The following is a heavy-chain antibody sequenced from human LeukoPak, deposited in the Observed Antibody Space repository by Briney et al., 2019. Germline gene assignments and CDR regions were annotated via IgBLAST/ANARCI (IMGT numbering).Heavy chain of an antibody. CDR1: GFTFSSYS. J-gene: IGHJ4*02. CDR3: ARGVGYCTNGVCPIFDY. D-gene: IGHD2-8*01. V-gene: IGHV3-21*01. CDR2: INSGSSYL. Sequence: PGGSLRLSCAASGFTFSSYSMNWVRQAPGKGLVWVSSINSGSSYLYYADSVKGRFTISRDNAKNSLYLQINSLRAEDTAVYYCARGVGYCTNGVCPIFDYWGQGTLVTVSS.